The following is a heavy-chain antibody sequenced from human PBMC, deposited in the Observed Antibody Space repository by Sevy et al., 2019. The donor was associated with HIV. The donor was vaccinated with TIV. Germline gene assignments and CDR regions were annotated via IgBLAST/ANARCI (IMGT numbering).Heavy chain of an antibody. Sequence: ASVKVSCKVSGYTLSQVSMHWVRQVPGKGLEWMGSFDPEDGETNYAQKFQGRLTMTEDTSTDTAYMELSSLKSEDTAVFYCAITKDYYDSSGCPFDYWGQGTLVTVSS. J-gene: IGHJ4*02. CDR3: AITKDYYDSSGCPFDY. CDR2: FDPEDGET. D-gene: IGHD3-22*01. CDR1: GYTLSQVS. V-gene: IGHV1-24*01.